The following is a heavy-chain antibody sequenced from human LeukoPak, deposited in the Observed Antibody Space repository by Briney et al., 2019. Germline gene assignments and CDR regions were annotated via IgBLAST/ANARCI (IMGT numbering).Heavy chain of an antibody. Sequence: PSETLSLTCTVSGGSISSSSYYWSWIRQPPGKGLEWIGYIYYSGSTNYNPSLKSRVTISVDTSKNQFSLKLSSVTAADTAVYYCASYDFWSGSWYYGSGSLDYWGQGTLVTVSS. V-gene: IGHV4-61*05. J-gene: IGHJ4*02. D-gene: IGHD3-3*01. CDR3: ASYDFWSGSWYYGSGSLDY. CDR1: GGSISSSSYY. CDR2: IYYSGST.